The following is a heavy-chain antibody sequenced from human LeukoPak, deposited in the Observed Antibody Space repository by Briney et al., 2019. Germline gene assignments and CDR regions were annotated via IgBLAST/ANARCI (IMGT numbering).Heavy chain of an antibody. CDR1: GGSISSSSHS. CDR2: IYYSGST. Sequence: SETLSLTCSVSGGSISSSSHSWGWIRQPPGKGLEWIGSIYYSGSTYYNPSLKSRVTISVDTSKNQFSLKLSSVTAADTAVYYCARHERITMIVVAKFGWFDPWGQGTLVTVSS. V-gene: IGHV4-39*01. J-gene: IGHJ5*02. CDR3: ARHERITMIVVAKFGWFDP. D-gene: IGHD3-22*01.